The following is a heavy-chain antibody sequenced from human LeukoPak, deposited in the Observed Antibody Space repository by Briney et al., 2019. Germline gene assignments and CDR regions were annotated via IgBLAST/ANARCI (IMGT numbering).Heavy chain of an antibody. CDR1: GASISNYY. J-gene: IGHJ4*02. V-gene: IGHV4-39*01. CDR2: IYYTGSP. CDR3: ARHVWRGYSGYDYPYYFDY. D-gene: IGHD5-12*01. Sequence: TSETLSLTCTVSGASISNYYWGWIRQPPGKGLEWIGSIYYTGSPYYNPSLKSRVTISVDTSKNQFSLKLSSVTAADTAVYYCARHVWRGYSGYDYPYYFDYWGQGTLVTVSS.